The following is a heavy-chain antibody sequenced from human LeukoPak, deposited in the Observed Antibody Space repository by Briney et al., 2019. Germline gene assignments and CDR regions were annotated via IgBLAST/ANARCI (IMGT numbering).Heavy chain of an antibody. Sequence: ASVKVSCKASGYTFTSYDINWVRQATGQGLEWMGWMNPNSGNTGYAQSFQGRVAMTRNTSISTAYMELSSLRSEDTAVYYCVREASGSSHWFGPWGQGTLVTVSS. CDR2: MNPNSGNT. CDR3: VREASGSSHWFGP. CDR1: GYTFTSYD. D-gene: IGHD6-6*01. V-gene: IGHV1-8*01. J-gene: IGHJ5*02.